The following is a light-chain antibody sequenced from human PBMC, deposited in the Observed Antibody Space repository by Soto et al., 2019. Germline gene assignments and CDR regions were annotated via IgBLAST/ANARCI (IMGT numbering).Light chain of an antibody. CDR2: KAS. V-gene: IGKV1-5*03. J-gene: IGKJ5*01. CDR1: QSVDSW. Sequence: DIQMTQSPSTLPASIGDRVFITCRASQSVDSWLAWYQHKPGQAPKLLIYKASRVASGVPSRFTRGGSGTEFTLTINSRQPDDFATYYWQQHRTYPVTLGQGTRLEIK. CDR3: QQHRTYPVT.